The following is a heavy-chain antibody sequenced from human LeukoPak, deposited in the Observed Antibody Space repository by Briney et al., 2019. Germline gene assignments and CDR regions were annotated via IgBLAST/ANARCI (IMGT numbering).Heavy chain of an antibody. J-gene: IGHJ4*02. Sequence: GGSLRLSCEASGFTFSSYWMSWVRQAPGKGLEWVANIKTDGSNKYYADSVKGRFTISRDNSKNTLYLQMNSLRAEDTAVYYCASMSIAARRPDYWGQGTLVTVSS. CDR3: ASMSIAARRPDY. V-gene: IGHV3-7*01. D-gene: IGHD6-6*01. CDR2: IKTDGSNK. CDR1: GFTFSSYW.